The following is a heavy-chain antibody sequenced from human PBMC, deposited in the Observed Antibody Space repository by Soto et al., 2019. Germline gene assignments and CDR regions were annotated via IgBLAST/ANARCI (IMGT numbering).Heavy chain of an antibody. Sequence: EVQLVESGGGLIQPGGSLRLSCAASGLNVSRNFMTWVRQAPGKGLEWVSVMFSGGHTEYADSVKGRFTIFRDNSTNTVFLQMNSLSAEDTAMYYCVREKVVLEDSGYDYNGMDVWGQGTAVTVSS. D-gene: IGHD2-15*01. CDR1: GLNVSRNF. V-gene: IGHV3-53*01. CDR3: VREKVVLEDSGYDYNGMDV. CDR2: MFSGGHT. J-gene: IGHJ6*02.